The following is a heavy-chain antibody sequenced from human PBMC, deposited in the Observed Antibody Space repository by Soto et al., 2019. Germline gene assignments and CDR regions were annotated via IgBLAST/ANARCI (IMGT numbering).Heavy chain of an antibody. D-gene: IGHD3-22*01. CDR3: ARRSDSSGYYYYYYYGMDV. Sequence: ASVKVSCKASGGTFSSYAISWVRQAPGQGLEWMGGIIPIFGTANYAQKFQGRVTITADESTSTAYMELSSLRSEDTAVYYCARRSDSSGYYYYYYYGMDVWGQGTTVTVSS. V-gene: IGHV1-69*13. J-gene: IGHJ6*02. CDR1: GGTFSSYA. CDR2: IIPIFGTA.